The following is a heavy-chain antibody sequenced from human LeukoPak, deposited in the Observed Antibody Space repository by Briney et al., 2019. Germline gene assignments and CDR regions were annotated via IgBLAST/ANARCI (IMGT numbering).Heavy chain of an antibody. CDR3: ARDLRTPSDTNIAIDY. J-gene: IGHJ4*02. CDR1: GFTVSSYW. Sequence: GGSLRLSCAASGFTVSSYWMHWVRQAPGKGLVWVSRIKSDGSSASYADSVKGRFTISRDNAKNTLYLQMNSLRAEDTAVYYCARDLRTPSDTNIAIDYWGQGTLVTVSS. CDR2: IKSDGSSA. D-gene: IGHD4-23*01. V-gene: IGHV3-74*01.